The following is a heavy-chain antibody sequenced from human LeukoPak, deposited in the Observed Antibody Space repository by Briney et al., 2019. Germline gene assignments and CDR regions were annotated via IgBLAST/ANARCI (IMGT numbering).Heavy chain of an antibody. CDR2: INHSGST. V-gene: IGHV4-34*01. CDR1: GGSFSGYY. CDR3: ARGRNGYCSSTSCYRFDY. J-gene: IGHJ4*02. Sequence: SETLSLTCAVYGGSFSGYYSSWIRQPPGKGLEWIGEINHSGSTNYNPSLKSRVTISVDTSKNQFSLKLSSVTAADTAAYYCARGRNGYCSSTSCYRFDYWGQGTLVTVSS. D-gene: IGHD2-2*01.